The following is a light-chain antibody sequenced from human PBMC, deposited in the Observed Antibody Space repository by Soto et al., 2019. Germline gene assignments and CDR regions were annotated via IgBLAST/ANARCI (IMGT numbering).Light chain of an antibody. Sequence: DIVMTQSPDSLAVSLGERATINCKSSQSVLYSSNNKNYLAWYQQRPGQPHKLLIYWASTPESGVPDRFSGSGSGTDFTLTITSLQAEDVAVYYCQQYESTPPTFGQGTKLEIK. J-gene: IGKJ2*01. CDR1: QSVLYSSNNKNY. CDR3: QQYESTPPT. V-gene: IGKV4-1*01. CDR2: WAS.